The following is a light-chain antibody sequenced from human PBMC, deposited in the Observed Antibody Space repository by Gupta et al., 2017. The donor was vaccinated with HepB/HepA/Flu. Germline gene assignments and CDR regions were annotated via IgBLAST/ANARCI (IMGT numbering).Light chain of an antibody. CDR2: GAS. V-gene: IGKV3-20*01. CDR1: QTLDNYF. Sequence: EILLTQSPGTLSLSPGERATLSCRASQTLDNYFLAWYQQKPGQAPRLLIYGASSRATGIPDRFSGSGSGTDFTLTISRLDPEDFAVYSCHQDDGTPFTFGGGTKVEFK. CDR3: HQDDGTPFT. J-gene: IGKJ4*01.